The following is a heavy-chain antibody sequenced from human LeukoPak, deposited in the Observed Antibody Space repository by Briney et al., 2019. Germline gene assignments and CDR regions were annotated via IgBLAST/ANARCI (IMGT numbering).Heavy chain of an antibody. Sequence: GASVKVSCKASGYTFTSYDINWVRQATGQGLEWMGWMNPNSGNTGYAQKFQGRVTMTRNTSISTAYMELSSLRSEDTAVYYCARVPYSSSWGIYYYYGMDVWGQGTTVTVSS. D-gene: IGHD6-13*01. CDR3: ARVPYSSSWGIYYYYGMDV. CDR1: GYTFTSYD. J-gene: IGHJ6*02. CDR2: MNPNSGNT. V-gene: IGHV1-8*01.